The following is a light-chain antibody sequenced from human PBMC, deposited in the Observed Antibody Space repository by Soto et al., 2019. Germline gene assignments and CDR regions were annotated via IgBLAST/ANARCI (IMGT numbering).Light chain of an antibody. CDR2: GIS. V-gene: IGKV3-20*01. CDR1: HTISSSY. Sequence: EIVLTQSPGTLSLSPGERATLSCRASHTISSSYLAWYQQKPGQAPRLLMYGISRRATGIPDRFSGSGSGTDVTLTITRLEPEDVAVYYCQQYVTSSPRTFGQGTKVEI. J-gene: IGKJ1*01. CDR3: QQYVTSSPRT.